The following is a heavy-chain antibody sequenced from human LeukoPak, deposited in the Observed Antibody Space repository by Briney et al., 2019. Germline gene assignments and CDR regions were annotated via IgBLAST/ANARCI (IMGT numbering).Heavy chain of an antibody. V-gene: IGHV4-59*01. D-gene: IGHD1-26*01. J-gene: IGHJ4*02. CDR3: ARVGAKDY. Sequence: PSETLSLTCTVSGGSISSYYWSWLRQPPGKGLEWIGYIYYSGSTNYNPSLKSRVTISVDTSKNQFSLKLSSVTAADTAVYYCARVGAKDYWGQGTLVTVSS. CDR1: GGSISSYY. CDR2: IYYSGST.